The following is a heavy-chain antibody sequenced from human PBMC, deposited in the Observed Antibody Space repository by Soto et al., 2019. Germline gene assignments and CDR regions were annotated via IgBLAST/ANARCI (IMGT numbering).Heavy chain of an antibody. V-gene: IGHV3-30-3*01. D-gene: IGHD3-16*01. CDR1: GFTFSSYA. CDR3: GGGGPDY. CDR2: ISYDGSNK. Sequence: QVQLVESGGGVVQPGRSLRLSCAASGFTFSSYAMHWVRQAPGKGLEWVAVISYDGSNKYYADSVKGRFTISRDNSKNPLYLQMNSLRAEDTAVYYCGGGGPDYWGQGTLVTVSS. J-gene: IGHJ4*02.